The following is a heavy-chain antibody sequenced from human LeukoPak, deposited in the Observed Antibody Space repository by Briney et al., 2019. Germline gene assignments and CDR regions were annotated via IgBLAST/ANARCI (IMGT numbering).Heavy chain of an antibody. V-gene: IGHV1-46*01. D-gene: IGHD2-15*01. CDR3: ARGGVVAGGLDY. J-gene: IGHJ4*02. CDR1: GYTFGTHW. CDR2: INPSGDFR. Sequence: ASVTVSCKASGYTFGTHWMHWVRQAPGQGLEGMGIINPSGDFRSYAQKFKGRVTVTRDMSTRTVYMELRSLRSEDTAVYYCARGGVVAGGLDYWGQGTRVTVSS.